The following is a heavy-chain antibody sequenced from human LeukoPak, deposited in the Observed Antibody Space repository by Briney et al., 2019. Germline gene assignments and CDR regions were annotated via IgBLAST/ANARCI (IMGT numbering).Heavy chain of an antibody. CDR3: ARLYGSGSYYNVRYFDY. D-gene: IGHD3-10*01. Sequence: SETLSLTCAVYGGSFSGYYWSWIRQPPGKGLEWIGEINHSGSTNYNPSLKSRVTISVDTSKNQFSLKLSSVTAADTAVYYCARLYGSGSYYNVRYFDYWGQGTLVTVSS. V-gene: IGHV4-34*01. CDR2: INHSGST. CDR1: GGSFSGYY. J-gene: IGHJ4*02.